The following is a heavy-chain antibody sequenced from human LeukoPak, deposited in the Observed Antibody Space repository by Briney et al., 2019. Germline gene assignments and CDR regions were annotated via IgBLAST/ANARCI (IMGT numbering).Heavy chain of an antibody. V-gene: IGHV5-51*01. Sequence: GESLKISCKGSGYSVTSYWIGWVRQMPGKGLEWMGIIYPGDSDTRYSPSFQGQVTISADKSISTAYLQWSSLKASDTAMYYCARDGYNHDDAFDIWGQGTMVTVSS. CDR1: GYSVTSYW. CDR2: IYPGDSDT. D-gene: IGHD5-24*01. CDR3: ARDGYNHDDAFDI. J-gene: IGHJ3*02.